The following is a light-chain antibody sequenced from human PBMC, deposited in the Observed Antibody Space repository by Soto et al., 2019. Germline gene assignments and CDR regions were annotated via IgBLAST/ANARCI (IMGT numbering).Light chain of an antibody. V-gene: IGKV4-1*01. CDR2: WTS. J-gene: IGKJ1*01. CDR1: QSVLYSSNNENS. CDR3: QQYYSAPPT. Sequence: DIVMTQSPDSLAVSLGERATINCKSSQSVLYSSNNENSLAWYQQKPGQPPNLLIDWTSTREPGVPYRFSGSGSGTDFTLTISSLQAEDVAVYYCQQYYSAPPTFGQGTKVEIK.